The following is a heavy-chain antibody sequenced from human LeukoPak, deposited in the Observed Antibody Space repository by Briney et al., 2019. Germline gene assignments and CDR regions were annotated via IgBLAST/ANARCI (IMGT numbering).Heavy chain of an antibody. CDR2: IYSGGST. D-gene: IGHD3-22*01. CDR1: GFTVSSNY. Sequence: PGGSLRLSCAASGFTVSSNYMSWVRQAPGKGLEWVSVIYSGGSTYYADSVKGRFTISRDNAKNSLYLQMNSLRAEDTAVYYCAREFLYYYDSSGYNFDYWGQGTLVTVSS. J-gene: IGHJ4*02. V-gene: IGHV3-53*01. CDR3: AREFLYYYDSSGYNFDY.